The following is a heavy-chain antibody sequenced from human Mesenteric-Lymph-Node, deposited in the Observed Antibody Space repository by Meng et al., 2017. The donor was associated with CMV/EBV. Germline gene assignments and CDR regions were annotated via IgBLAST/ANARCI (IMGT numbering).Heavy chain of an antibody. CDR3: ARASIATYYDFWSGPNWFDP. CDR1: GFTFSGYY. Sequence: GESLKISCAASGFTFSGYYMSWIRQAPGKGLEWVSYISDSGSATYYADSVKGRFTISRDNAKNSLYLQMNSLRVEDTAVYYCARASIATYYDFWSGPNWFDPWGQGTLVTVSS. V-gene: IGHV3-11*04. CDR2: ISDSGSAT. J-gene: IGHJ5*02. D-gene: IGHD3-3*01.